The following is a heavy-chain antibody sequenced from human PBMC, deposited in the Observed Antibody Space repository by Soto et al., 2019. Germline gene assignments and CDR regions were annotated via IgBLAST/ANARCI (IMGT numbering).Heavy chain of an antibody. CDR3: ARTKWELLYYYYCMDV. D-gene: IGHD1-26*01. CDR2: INHSGST. CDR1: GGSFSGYY. V-gene: IGHV4-34*01. J-gene: IGHJ6*02. Sequence: SETLSLTCAVYGGSFSGYYWSWIRQPPGKGLEWIGEINHSGSTNYNPSLKSRVTISVDTSKNQFSLKLSSVTDADTALYYCARTKWELLYYYYCMDVWGQGTTVTVSS.